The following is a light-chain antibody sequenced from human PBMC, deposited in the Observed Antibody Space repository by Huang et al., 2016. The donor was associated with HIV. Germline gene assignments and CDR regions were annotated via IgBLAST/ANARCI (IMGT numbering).Light chain of an antibody. CDR1: QNVNNN. J-gene: IGKJ1*01. CDR2: GAS. CDR3: QQYKNLWT. V-gene: IGKV3-15*01. Sequence: EIVMTQSPATLSVSPGERATLSCRASQNVNNNLAWYQQRPGQAPRRLIYGASTRATGIPARFSGSGSGTDFTLTISSLQSEDFAVYYCQQYKNLWTFGQGTKVEFK.